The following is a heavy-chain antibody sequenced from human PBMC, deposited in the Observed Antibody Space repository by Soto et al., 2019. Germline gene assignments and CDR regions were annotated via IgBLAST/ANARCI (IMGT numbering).Heavy chain of an antibody. CDR3: VRDMTGGGRSGWYPHNYYPTLDV. V-gene: IGHV3-9*01. J-gene: IGHJ6*02. D-gene: IGHD6-13*01. CDR2: ISWDSFNI. Sequence: GGSLRLSCAASGFTFEDYAMHWVRQAPGKGLEWISSISWDSFNIDYVDSVKGRFTISRDNAKNSLYLQINSLRPEDTALYYCVRDMTGGGRSGWYPHNYYPTLDVWGQGTTVTVSS. CDR1: GFTFEDYA.